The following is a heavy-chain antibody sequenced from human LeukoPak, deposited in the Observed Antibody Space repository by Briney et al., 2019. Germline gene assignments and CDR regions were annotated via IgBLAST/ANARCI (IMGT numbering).Heavy chain of an antibody. V-gene: IGHV3-23*01. D-gene: IGHD6-13*01. CDR2: IGSSGGST. CDR3: ARARDEAALDY. CDR1: GFTFSNYA. Sequence: GGSLRLSCAASGFTFSNYAMNWVRQAPGKGLEWVSTIGSSGGSTYYADSVKGRFTISRDNSKNTLYPQMNSLRAEDTAVYYCARARDEAALDYWGQGTLVTVSS. J-gene: IGHJ4*02.